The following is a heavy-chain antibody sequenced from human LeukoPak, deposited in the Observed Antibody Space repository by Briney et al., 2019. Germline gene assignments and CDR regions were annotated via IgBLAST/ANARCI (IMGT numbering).Heavy chain of an antibody. V-gene: IGHV4-39*01. Sequence: PSETLSLTCTVSGGSISSAPYCWRWIRQPPGKGLEWIGSIYYSGSTYYNPSLKNRVTISVDTSTNQFSLRLSSVTAADTAVYYCARQVVSPTDPIINCFDPWGQGTLVTVSS. CDR2: IYYSGST. CDR1: GGSISSAPYC. D-gene: IGHD2-2*01. J-gene: IGHJ5*02. CDR3: ARQVVSPTDPIINCFDP.